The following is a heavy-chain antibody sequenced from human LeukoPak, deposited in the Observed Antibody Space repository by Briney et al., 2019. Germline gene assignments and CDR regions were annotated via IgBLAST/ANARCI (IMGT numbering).Heavy chain of an antibody. J-gene: IGHJ4*02. CDR2: ISGSGGST. CDR1: GFTFSSYA. CDR3: AKVTYGSGTYGAFDY. D-gene: IGHD3-10*01. Sequence: GGSLRLSCAASGFTFSSYAMSWVRQAAGKGLEWDSAISGSGGSTYYADSVKGRFTISRDNSKNTLCLQMNSLRAEDTAVYYCAKVTYGSGTYGAFDYWGQGTLVTVSS. V-gene: IGHV3-23*01.